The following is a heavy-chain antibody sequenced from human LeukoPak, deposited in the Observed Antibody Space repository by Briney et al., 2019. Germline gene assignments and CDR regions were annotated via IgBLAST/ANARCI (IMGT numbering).Heavy chain of an antibody. CDR2: IYPADPDT. CDR1: GYNFADYW. D-gene: IGHD6-19*01. V-gene: IGHV5-51*01. J-gene: IGHJ4*02. Sequence: GESLKISCKAFGYNFADYWIAWVRPVPGKGLEWMGFIYPADPDTKYNPSFEGLVTISADQSITTAYMHWTSLEASDTAIYYCARATGRYTTLINSETSGWPVFDGRGQGTAVTVSS. CDR3: ARATGRYTTLINSETSGWPVFDG.